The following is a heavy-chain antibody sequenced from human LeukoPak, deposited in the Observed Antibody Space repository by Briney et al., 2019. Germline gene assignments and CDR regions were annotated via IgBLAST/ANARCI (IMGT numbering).Heavy chain of an antibody. Sequence: TSETLSLTCTVSGGSISSGSYYWSWIRQPAGKGLEWIGRISSSGSTNYNPSLKSRVTISVDTSKNQFSLKLSSVTAADTAVYFCARGPYSYDSSGAFDIWGQGTMVTVSS. CDR1: GGSISSGSYY. CDR3: ARGPYSYDSSGAFDI. J-gene: IGHJ3*02. V-gene: IGHV4-61*02. CDR2: ISSSGST. D-gene: IGHD3-22*01.